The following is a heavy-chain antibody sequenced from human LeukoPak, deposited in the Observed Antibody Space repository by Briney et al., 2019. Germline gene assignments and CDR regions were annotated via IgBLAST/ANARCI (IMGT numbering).Heavy chain of an antibody. CDR2: IEFHGTDQ. D-gene: IGHD5-18*01. J-gene: IGHJ4*02. CDR1: GFTFSRYG. Sequence: PGGSLRLSCAASGFTFSRYGMHWVRQPPGKGLEWVALIEFHGTDQRYADNVKGRFIISRDNSKNSLYLQMNSLRAEDTAVYYCARGSVDTAMVKKYWGQGTLVTVSS. CDR3: ARGSVDTAMVKKY. V-gene: IGHV3-33*01.